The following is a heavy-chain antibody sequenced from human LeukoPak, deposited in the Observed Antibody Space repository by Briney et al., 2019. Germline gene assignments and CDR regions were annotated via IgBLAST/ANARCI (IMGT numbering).Heavy chain of an antibody. CDR3: ARDPHGAGTHYGLDY. Sequence: GGSLRLSCAASRFAFSNYGMHWVRQAPGKGLEWVAVIWYDGSDKYYADSVKGRFTISRDNSKNTLFLQMNSLRAEDTAVYYCARDPHGAGTHYGLDYWGQGTLVTVSS. CDR1: RFAFSNYG. J-gene: IGHJ4*02. CDR2: IWYDGSDK. V-gene: IGHV3-33*01. D-gene: IGHD3-10*01.